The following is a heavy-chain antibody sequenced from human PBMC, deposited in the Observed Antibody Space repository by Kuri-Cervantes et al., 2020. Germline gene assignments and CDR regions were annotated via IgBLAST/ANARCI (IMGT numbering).Heavy chain of an antibody. CDR2: ISAYNGNT. CDR3: ARAHYDSSGYYYASFDY. Sequence: ASVKVSCKASGYTFSNHGISWVRQAPGQGLEWMGWISAYNGNTDYAQKFQGRVTMTTDTSTSTVYMELRSLRSDDTAVYYCARAHYDSSGYYYASFDYWGQGTLVTVSS. CDR1: GYTFSNHG. V-gene: IGHV1-18*01. D-gene: IGHD3-22*01. J-gene: IGHJ4*02.